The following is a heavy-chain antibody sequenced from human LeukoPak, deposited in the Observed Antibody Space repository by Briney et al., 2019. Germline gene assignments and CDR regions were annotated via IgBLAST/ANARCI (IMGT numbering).Heavy chain of an antibody. J-gene: IGHJ4*02. CDR1: GFTFSTYS. CDR3: ARDKTRGYSYGCPY. V-gene: IGHV3-21*01. D-gene: IGHD5-18*01. Sequence: GGSLRLSCAASGFTFSTYSMNWVRQAPGKGLEWVSAISGSGGSTYYADSVKGRFTISRDNAKNSLYLQMNSLGAEDTAVYYCARDKTRGYSYGCPYWGQGTLVTVSS. CDR2: ISGSGGST.